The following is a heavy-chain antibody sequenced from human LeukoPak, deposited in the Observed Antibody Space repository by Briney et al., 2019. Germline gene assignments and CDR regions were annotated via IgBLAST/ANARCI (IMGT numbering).Heavy chain of an antibody. CDR3: ARDSSPRHYYDSSGYYPDAFDI. V-gene: IGHV3-48*01. CDR2: ISSSSSTI. J-gene: IGHJ3*02. Sequence: GGSLRLSCAASGFTFSSYGMNWVRQAPGKGLEWVSYISSSSSTIYYADSVKGRFTISRDNAKNSLYLQMNSLRAEDTAVYYCARDSSPRHYYDSSGYYPDAFDIWGQGTMVTVSS. D-gene: IGHD3-22*01. CDR1: GFTFSSYG.